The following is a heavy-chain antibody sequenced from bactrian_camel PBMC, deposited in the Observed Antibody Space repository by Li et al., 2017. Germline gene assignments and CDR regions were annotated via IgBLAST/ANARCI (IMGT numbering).Heavy chain of an antibody. Sequence: HVQLVESGGGLVQPGGSLQLSCAASGFTFSSYWMYWVRQAPGKGLEWVSLINPTGGSTYYADSLKGRFTISRDNAKNTVYLQMNSLKPEDTAMYYCAADPCVGEPRQWEEGGETMVTLTSWILGFGYWGQGTQVTVS. J-gene: IGHJ6*01. CDR1: GFTFSSYW. V-gene: IGHV3S1*01. CDR3: AADPCVGEPRQWEEGGETMVTLTSWILGFGY. CDR2: INPTGGST. D-gene: IGHD5*01.